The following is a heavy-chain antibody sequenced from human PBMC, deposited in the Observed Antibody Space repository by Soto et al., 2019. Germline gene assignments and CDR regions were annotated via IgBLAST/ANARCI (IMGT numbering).Heavy chain of an antibody. V-gene: IGHV3-7*01. J-gene: IGHJ2*01. CDR2: IKQDGSEK. Sequence: EVQLVESGGGLVQPGESLRLSCTASGLTFSIYWMSWVRQAPGKGLEWVANIKQDGSEKNYVGSVKGRFTVSRDNAENAVYLQMNSLRAEDTAVYYCAKHHDYNSPWNFFDLWGRGTLVTVSS. D-gene: IGHD1-7*01. CDR1: GLTFSIYW. CDR3: AKHHDYNSPWNFFDL.